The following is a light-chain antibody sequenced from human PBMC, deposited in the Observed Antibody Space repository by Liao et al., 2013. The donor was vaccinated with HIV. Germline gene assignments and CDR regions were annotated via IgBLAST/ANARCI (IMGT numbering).Light chain of an antibody. Sequence: SYVLTQPPSVSVAPGQTARVTCGGNNIGSKSVHWYQQKPGQAPVLVIYYDSDRPSGIPERFSGSNSGSTATLTISGTQAMDEADYYCQAWDSSTFYVFGTGTKVTVL. CDR1: NIGSKS. V-gene: IGLV3-21*01. CDR3: QAWDSSTFYV. CDR2: YDS. J-gene: IGLJ1*01.